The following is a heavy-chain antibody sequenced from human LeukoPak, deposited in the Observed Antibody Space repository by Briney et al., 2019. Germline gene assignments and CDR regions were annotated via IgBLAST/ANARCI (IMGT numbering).Heavy chain of an antibody. V-gene: IGHV3-21*01. J-gene: IGHJ4*02. CDR3: ARGDSYGYFYFDY. CDR2: ISSSSSYI. Sequence: PGGSLRLSCAASGFTFSSYSMNWVRQAPGKGLEWVSSISSSSSYIYYADSVKGRFTISRDNAKNSLYLQMNSLRAEDTAVYYCARGDSYGYFYFDYWGQGTLVTVSS. D-gene: IGHD5-18*01. CDR1: GFTFSSYS.